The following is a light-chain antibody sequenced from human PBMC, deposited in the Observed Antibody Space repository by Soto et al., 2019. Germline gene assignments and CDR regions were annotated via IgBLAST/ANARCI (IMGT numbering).Light chain of an antibody. Sequence: DIQMTQSPSSLSESVGDRVTITCQASQDISNYLNWYQQKPGKAPKLLIYDASNLETGVPSRFSGSGSGTDFTFTISSLQPEDIATYYCQQYDNLPLTVGGGTKVDIK. V-gene: IGKV1-33*01. CDR1: QDISNY. J-gene: IGKJ4*01. CDR3: QQYDNLPLT. CDR2: DAS.